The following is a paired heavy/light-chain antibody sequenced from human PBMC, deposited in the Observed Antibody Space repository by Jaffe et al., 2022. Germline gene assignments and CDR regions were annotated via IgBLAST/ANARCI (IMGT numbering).Light chain of an antibody. J-gene: IGLJ3*02. CDR2: GNS. Sequence: QSVLTQPPSVSGAPGQRVTISCTGSSSNIGAGYDVHWYQQLPGTAPKLLIYGNSNRPSGVPDRFSGSKSGTSASLAITGLQAEDEADYYCQSYDSSLSGFWVFGGGTKLTVL. V-gene: IGLV1-40*01. CDR3: QSYDSSLSGFWV. CDR1: SSNIGAGYD.
Heavy chain of an antibody. Sequence: QVQLVQSGAEVKKPGSSVKVSCKASGGTFSSYAISWVRQAPGQGLEWMGGIIPIFGTANYAQKFQGRVTITADESTSTAYMELSSLRSEDTAVYYCAVAPYLYGSGSYYLDYWGQGTLVTVSS. CDR1: GGTFSSYA. CDR3: AVAPYLYGSGSYYLDY. J-gene: IGHJ4*02. V-gene: IGHV1-69*01. CDR2: IIPIFGTA. D-gene: IGHD3-10*01.